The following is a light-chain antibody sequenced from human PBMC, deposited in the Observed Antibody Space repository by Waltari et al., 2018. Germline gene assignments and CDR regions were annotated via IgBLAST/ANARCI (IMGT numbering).Light chain of an antibody. Sequence: QSALAQPASVSGSPGQSITISCTGSSSDIGAFDLVSWYQQHPGRAPRLIIRHVSKMPPGVPLRFSGSKSGNTASLTISSLRSEDESLYCGNSFTTGSTVLFGGGTKLTVL. CDR3: NSFTTGSTVL. CDR2: HVS. CDR1: SSDIGAFDL. J-gene: IGLJ2*01. V-gene: IGLV2-14*03.